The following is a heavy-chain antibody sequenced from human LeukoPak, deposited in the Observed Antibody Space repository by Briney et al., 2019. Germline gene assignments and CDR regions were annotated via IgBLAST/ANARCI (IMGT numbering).Heavy chain of an antibody. J-gene: IGHJ5*02. CDR1: GGSFSGYY. Sequence: PSETLSLTCAVYGGSFSGYYWSWIRQPPGKGLEWIGEINHSGSTNYNPSLKSRVTISVDTSKNQFSLKLSSVTAADTAVYYCARSDWFDPWGQGTLVIVSS. CDR2: INHSGST. CDR3: ARSDWFDP. V-gene: IGHV4-34*01.